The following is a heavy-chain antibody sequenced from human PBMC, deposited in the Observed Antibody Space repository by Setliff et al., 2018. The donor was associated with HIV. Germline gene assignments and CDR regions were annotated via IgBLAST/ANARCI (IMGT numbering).Heavy chain of an antibody. CDR2: IYSSGST. J-gene: IGHJ6*02. Sequence: SETLSLTCTVSGGSISSSSYYWGWIRQPPGKGLEWIGRIYSSGSTNYNPSLKSRGSISGDTSKNQLSLKLSSVTAADTAVYYCARAQTDYYGMDVWGQGTTVTVS. CDR3: ARAQTDYYGMDV. V-gene: IGHV4-39*07. CDR1: GGSISSSSYY.